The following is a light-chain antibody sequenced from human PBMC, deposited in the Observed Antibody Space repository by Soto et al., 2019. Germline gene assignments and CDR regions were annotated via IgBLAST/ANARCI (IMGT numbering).Light chain of an antibody. CDR2: AAT. V-gene: IGKV1-12*01. CDR3: QQGDSFPLT. CDR1: QDISSW. Sequence: DIQMTQSPSSVSASVGDRVTITCRASQDISSWLAWFQQKPGEAPRLLIYAATSLHSGVPSRFSGSGSGTDFTLTISSLQPEDFATYFWQQGDSFPLTFGGGTKVEIK. J-gene: IGKJ4*01.